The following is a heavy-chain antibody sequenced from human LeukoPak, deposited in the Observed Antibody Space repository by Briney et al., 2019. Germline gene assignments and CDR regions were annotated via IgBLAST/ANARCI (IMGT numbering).Heavy chain of an antibody. Sequence: ASVKVSCKVSGYTLTELSMHWVRQAPGKGLEWMGGFDPEDGETIYAQKFQGRVTMTEDTSTDTAYMELSSLRSEDTAVYYCATALPSIFVPSSFSPDHMDVWGKGTTVTVSS. CDR3: ATALPSIFVPSSFSPDHMDV. D-gene: IGHD3-3*01. CDR1: GYTLTELS. CDR2: FDPEDGET. J-gene: IGHJ6*03. V-gene: IGHV1-24*01.